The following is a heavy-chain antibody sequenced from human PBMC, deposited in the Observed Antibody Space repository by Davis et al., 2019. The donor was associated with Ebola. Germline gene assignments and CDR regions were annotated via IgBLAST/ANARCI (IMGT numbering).Heavy chain of an antibody. V-gene: IGHV1-18*01. CDR2: ISAYNGNT. Sequence: ASVKVSCKASGYIFTSYGISWVRQAPGQGLEWMGWISAYNGNTNYAQKLQGRVTMTTDTSTSTAYMELRSLRSDDTAVYYCARGRHMVRGTGGYYYGMDVWGQGTTVTVSS. CDR1: GYIFTSYG. D-gene: IGHD3-10*01. J-gene: IGHJ6*02. CDR3: ARGRHMVRGTGGYYYGMDV.